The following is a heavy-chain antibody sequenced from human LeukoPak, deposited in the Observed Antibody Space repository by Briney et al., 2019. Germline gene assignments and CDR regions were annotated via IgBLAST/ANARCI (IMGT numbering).Heavy chain of an antibody. CDR3: ARRGRYCSGGSCCVYGAFDI. V-gene: IGHV5-51*01. CDR1: GYSFTSYW. J-gene: IGHJ3*02. D-gene: IGHD2-15*01. CDR2: IYPGDSDT. Sequence: GESLKISCKGSGYSFTSYWIGWVRQMPGKGLEWMGIIYPGDSDTRYSPSFQCQVTISADKSISTAYLQWSSLKASDTAMYYCARRGRYCSGGSCCVYGAFDIWGQGTMVTVSS.